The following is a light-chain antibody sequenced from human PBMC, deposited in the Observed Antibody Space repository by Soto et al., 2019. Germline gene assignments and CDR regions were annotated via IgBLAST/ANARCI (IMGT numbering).Light chain of an antibody. V-gene: IGKV3-20*01. J-gene: IGKJ1*01. CDR3: QQYNSSWT. Sequence: EIVLAQSPGTLSLSSGERATLSCRASQSVSSSYLAWYQQKPGQAPRLLIYGASTRATGIPARFSGSGSGTEFTLTISSLQSEDFAVYYCQQYNSSWTFGQGTKVDIK. CDR1: QSVSSSY. CDR2: GAS.